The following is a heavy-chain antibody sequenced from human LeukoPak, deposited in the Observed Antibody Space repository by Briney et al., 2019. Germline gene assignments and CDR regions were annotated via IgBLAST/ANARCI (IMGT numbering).Heavy chain of an antibody. Sequence: PGGSLRLSCAASGFTFSSYAMSWVRQAPGKGLEWVSAISGNGGSTYYADSAKGRFTVSRDNSENTLFLQMNSLRAEDTAVYYCAKSTTVTTPFDYWGQGTLVTASS. CDR2: ISGNGGST. D-gene: IGHD4-17*01. CDR3: AKSTTVTTPFDY. CDR1: GFTFSSYA. J-gene: IGHJ4*02. V-gene: IGHV3-23*01.